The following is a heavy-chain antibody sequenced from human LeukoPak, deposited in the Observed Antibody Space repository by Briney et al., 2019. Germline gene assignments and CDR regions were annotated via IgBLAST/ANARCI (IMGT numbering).Heavy chain of an antibody. CDR3: ARVISSRYYYDSSGYLYYFDY. CDR1: GYTFTSYG. D-gene: IGHD3-22*01. Sequence: ASVKVSCKASGYTFTSYGISWVRQAPGQGLEWMGWISAYNGNTNYAQKLQGRVTMTTGTSTSTAYMELRSLKSDDTAVYYCARVISSRYYYDSSGYLYYFDYWGQGTLVTVSS. J-gene: IGHJ4*02. CDR2: ISAYNGNT. V-gene: IGHV1-18*01.